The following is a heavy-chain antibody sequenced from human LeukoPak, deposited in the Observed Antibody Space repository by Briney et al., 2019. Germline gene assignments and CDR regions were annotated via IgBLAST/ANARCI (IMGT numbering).Heavy chain of an antibody. CDR3: ARQLDYYGSGIYEY. V-gene: IGHV4-59*08. J-gene: IGHJ4*02. D-gene: IGHD3-10*01. Sequence: SETLSLTCTVSGDSISSYYWSWIRQPPGKGLEWIGYIHYSGITNYNPSLKSRVTISVDTSKNQFSLKLSSVTAADTAVYYCARQLDYYGSGIYEYWGQGTLVTVSS. CDR1: GDSISSYY. CDR2: IHYSGIT.